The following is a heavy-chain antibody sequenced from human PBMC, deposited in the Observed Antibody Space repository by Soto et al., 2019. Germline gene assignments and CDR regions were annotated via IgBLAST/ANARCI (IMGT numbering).Heavy chain of an antibody. CDR2: ISPWKGNT. D-gene: IGHD3-10*01. Sequence: ASVKVSCKASGYNFMPYGVNWVRQAPGQGLEWMGWISPWKGNTNYAQSFQGRVTMTTDTSTSTAYMELRSLTSDDTAVYYCARDLDPSGSYYTDYWGPGTLVTVSS. J-gene: IGHJ4*02. CDR3: ARDLDPSGSYYTDY. V-gene: IGHV1-18*04. CDR1: GYNFMPYG.